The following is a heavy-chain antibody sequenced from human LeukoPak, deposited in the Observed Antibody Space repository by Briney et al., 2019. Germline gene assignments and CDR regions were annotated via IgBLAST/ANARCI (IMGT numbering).Heavy chain of an antibody. CDR3: ACYSSGYGNYYYMDV. CDR2: IIPIFGTA. V-gene: IGHV1-69*06. CDR1: GGTFSSYA. Sequence: SVKVSCKASGGTFSSYAISWVRQAPGQGLEWMGGIIPIFGTANYAQKFQGRVTITADKSTSTAYMELSSLRSEDTAVYYRACYSSGYGNYYYMDVWGKGTTVTVSS. D-gene: IGHD6-19*01. J-gene: IGHJ6*03.